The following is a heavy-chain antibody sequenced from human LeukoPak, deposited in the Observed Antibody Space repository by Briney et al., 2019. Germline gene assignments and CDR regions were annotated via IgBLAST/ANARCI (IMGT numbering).Heavy chain of an antibody. J-gene: IGHJ3*01. D-gene: IGHD1-26*01. CDR3: AHFKGGSFDF. CDR1: GGSISNYY. CDR2: IYYSGNT. Sequence: SETLSLTCTVSGGSISNYYWGWLRQPPGKGLEWIGSIYYSGNTYYNPSLKSRVTISVDTSKNQFSLKLTSVTAADTAVYYCAHFKGGSFDFWGQGTMVTVSS. V-gene: IGHV4-59*05.